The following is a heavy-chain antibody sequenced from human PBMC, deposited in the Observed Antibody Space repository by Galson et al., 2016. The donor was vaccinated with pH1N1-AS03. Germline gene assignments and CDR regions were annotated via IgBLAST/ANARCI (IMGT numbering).Heavy chain of an antibody. V-gene: IGHV4-61*02. CDR1: GVSTSGGNSY. CDR2: IDASGST. J-gene: IGHJ4*02. D-gene: IGHD6-13*01. Sequence: TLSLTCTVSGVSTSGGNSYWTWIRQPAGQGLEWIGRIDASGSTNYNPSLKTRVTISLDTSSNEFSLKLRSVTAADTAVYYCARALSGTNWYATCFDSWGRGTLVTVSS. CDR3: ARALSGTNWYATCFDS.